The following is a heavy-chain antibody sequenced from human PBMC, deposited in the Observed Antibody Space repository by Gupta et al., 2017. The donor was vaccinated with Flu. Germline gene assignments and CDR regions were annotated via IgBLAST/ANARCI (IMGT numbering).Heavy chain of an antibody. D-gene: IGHD6-6*01. J-gene: IGHJ3*02. CDR3: TRDGSSSWGTNAFDI. Sequence: APGKGLEWVAVITYDGTNKYYADSVKGRFTISRDNSKNTLYLQMNSLRGEDTAVYYCTRDGSSSWGTNAFDIWGQGTMVTASS. CDR2: ITYDGTNK. V-gene: IGHV3-30-3*01.